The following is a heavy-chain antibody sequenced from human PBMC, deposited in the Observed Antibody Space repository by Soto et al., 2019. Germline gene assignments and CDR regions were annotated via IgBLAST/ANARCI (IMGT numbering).Heavy chain of an antibody. CDR3: ARDKRGYIAVAGMDAFDI. V-gene: IGHV4-61*01. CDR2: IYYSGST. J-gene: IGHJ3*02. CDR1: GGSISSGSYY. D-gene: IGHD6-19*01. Sequence: SETLSLTCAVSGGSISSGSYYWSWIRQPPGKGLEWIGYIYYSGSTNYNPSLKSRVTISVDTSKNQFSLKLSSVTAADTAVYYCARDKRGYIAVAGMDAFDIWGQGTMVTVSS.